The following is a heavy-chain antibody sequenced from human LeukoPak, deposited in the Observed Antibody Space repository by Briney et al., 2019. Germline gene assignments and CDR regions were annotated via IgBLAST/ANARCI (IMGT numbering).Heavy chain of an antibody. J-gene: IGHJ6*03. V-gene: IGHV3-33*01. CDR3: ARAPRVDYMDV. CDR1: GFTFSNYA. D-gene: IGHD2-15*01. Sequence: GGSLRLSCAASGFTFSNYAMHWVRQAPGKGLEWVAVIWYGGSNKYYADSVKGRFTISRDNAKNSLYLQMNSLRAEDTAVYYCARAPRVDYMDVWGKGTTVTVSS. CDR2: IWYGGSNK.